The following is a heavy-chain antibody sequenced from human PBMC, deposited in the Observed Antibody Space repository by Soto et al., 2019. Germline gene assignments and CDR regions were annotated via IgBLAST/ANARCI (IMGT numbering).Heavy chain of an antibody. J-gene: IGHJ6*02. Sequence: QVQLVQSGAEVKNPGASVKVSCKASGYTFTRYGIGWARQAPGQGLEWMGWINTYNGNTNYAQNVQGRVTLTTDTSTSTAYMELRSLRSNDTAIYYWARVDVYVTPSPQDVWGQGTTVIVSS. CDR2: INTYNGNT. CDR3: ARVDVYVTPSPQDV. V-gene: IGHV1-18*01. CDR1: GYTFTRYG. D-gene: IGHD3-16*01.